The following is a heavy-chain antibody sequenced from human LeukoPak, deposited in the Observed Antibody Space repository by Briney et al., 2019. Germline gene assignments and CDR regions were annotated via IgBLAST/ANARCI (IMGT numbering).Heavy chain of an antibody. D-gene: IGHD5-12*01. CDR1: VYSISSGYY. V-gene: IGHV4-38-2*02. CDR3: ARDLKEVAADY. Sequence: SETLSLTCTVSVYSISSGYYWGWIRQPPGKGLDWIGIFYHSGGTYYNPSLRRRVTLSVDTSKNQFSLKLSSVTAADTAVYYCARDLKEVAADYWGQGTLVTVSS. CDR2: FYHSGGT. J-gene: IGHJ4*02.